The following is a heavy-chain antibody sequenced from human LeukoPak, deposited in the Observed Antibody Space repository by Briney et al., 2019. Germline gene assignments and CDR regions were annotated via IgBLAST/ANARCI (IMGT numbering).Heavy chain of an antibody. CDR2: IYHSGST. Sequence: PSGTLPLTCAVSGGSISSSNWWSWVRQPPGKGLEWIGEIYHSGSTNYNPSLKSRVTISVDKSKNQFSLKLSSVTAADTAVYYCARDGKGYCSSTSCYDAFDIWGQGTMVTVSS. V-gene: IGHV4-4*02. D-gene: IGHD2-2*01. CDR1: GGSISSSNW. J-gene: IGHJ3*02. CDR3: ARDGKGYCSSTSCYDAFDI.